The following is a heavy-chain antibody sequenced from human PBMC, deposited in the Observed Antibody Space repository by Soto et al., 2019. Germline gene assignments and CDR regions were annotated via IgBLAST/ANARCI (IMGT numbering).Heavy chain of an antibody. CDR3: ARRTVVVPAAISSYYYMDV. D-gene: IGHD2-2*01. J-gene: IGHJ6*03. CDR2: IYYSGST. V-gene: IGHV4-39*01. CDR1: GGSISSSSYG. Sequence: SETLSLTCTVSGGSISSSSYGWGWIRQPPGKGLEWIGSIYYSGSTYYNPSLKSRVTISVDTSKNQFSLKLSSVTAADTAVYYCARRTVVVPAAISSYYYMDVWGKGTTVTVSS.